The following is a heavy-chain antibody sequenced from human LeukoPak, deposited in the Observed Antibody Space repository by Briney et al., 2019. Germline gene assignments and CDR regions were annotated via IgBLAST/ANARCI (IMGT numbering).Heavy chain of an antibody. CDR3: TGHSSANGDYYFDS. V-gene: IGHV3-73*01. D-gene: IGHD4-17*01. CDR1: GFIFSDSA. CDR2: IRSKANSFAT. J-gene: IGHJ4*02. Sequence: PGGSLRLSCAASGFIFSDSAMHWVRQASGKGLEWVGRIRSKANSFATAYGESVKGRFTVSRDDSKNTAYLQMNSLKTEDTAVYYCTGHSSANGDYYFDSWGQGTPVIVSS.